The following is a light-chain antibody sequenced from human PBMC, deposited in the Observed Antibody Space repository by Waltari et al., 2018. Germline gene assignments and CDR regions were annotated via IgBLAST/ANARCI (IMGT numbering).Light chain of an antibody. CDR1: QSISSW. V-gene: IGKV1-5*03. J-gene: IGKJ2*01. Sequence: DIQMTQSPSTLSASVGARVTITCRASQSISSWLAWYQQKPGKAPKLRIYRASSLESGVPSRFSGSGSGTEFTLTISSLQPDDFATYCCQQYKSYPYTFGQGTKLEIK. CDR2: RAS. CDR3: QQYKSYPYT.